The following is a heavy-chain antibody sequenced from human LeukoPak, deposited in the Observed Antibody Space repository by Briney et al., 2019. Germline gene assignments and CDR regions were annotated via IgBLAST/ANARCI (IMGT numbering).Heavy chain of an antibody. J-gene: IGHJ4*02. V-gene: IGHV1-2*02. CDR2: INPNSGGT. CDR3: ARVLVPAGGGVVDY. D-gene: IGHD3-16*01. CDR1: GYTFTGYY. Sequence: GASVKVSCKASGYTFTGYYMHWVRQAPGQGLEWMGWINPNSGGTNYAQKFQGRVTMTRDTSTSTAYMELSRLRSDDTAVYYCARVLVPAGGGVVDYWGQGTLVTVSS.